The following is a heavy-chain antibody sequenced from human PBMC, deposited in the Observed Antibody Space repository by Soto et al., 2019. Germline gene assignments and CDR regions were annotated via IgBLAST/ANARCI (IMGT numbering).Heavy chain of an antibody. Sequence: SETLSLTCTVSGGSISSSSYYWGWIRQPPGKGLEWIGSIYYSGSTYYNPSLKSRVTISVDTSKNQFSLKLSSVTAADTAVYYCASQIGYCSSTSCYPYGDFDYWGQGTLVT. CDR1: GGSISSSSYY. CDR2: IYYSGST. D-gene: IGHD2-2*01. J-gene: IGHJ4*02. CDR3: ASQIGYCSSTSCYPYGDFDY. V-gene: IGHV4-39*01.